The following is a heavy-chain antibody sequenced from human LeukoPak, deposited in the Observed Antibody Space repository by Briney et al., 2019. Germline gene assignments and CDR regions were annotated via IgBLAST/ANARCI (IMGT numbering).Heavy chain of an antibody. CDR1: GASFSAYY. CDR2: INHSGST. J-gene: IGHJ3*02. D-gene: IGHD3-22*01. CDR3: AEGYYDSSGDAFDI. Sequence: PSQSLSLTCAVYGASFSAYYWSWISPPPRKWLEWVGEINHSGSTNYNPSLKSRVTISVDTSKNQCSLKLSSVTAADTAVYYCAEGYYDSSGDAFDIWGQGTMVTVSS. V-gene: IGHV4-34*01.